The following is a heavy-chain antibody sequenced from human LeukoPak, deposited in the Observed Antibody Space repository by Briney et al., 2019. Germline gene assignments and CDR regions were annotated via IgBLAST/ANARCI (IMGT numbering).Heavy chain of an antibody. D-gene: IGHD1-26*01. V-gene: IGHV4-59*11. J-gene: IGHJ5*02. CDR1: GGSISGHY. CDR2: VYDSGST. Sequence: TSETLSLTCTVSGGSISGHYWSWIRQPPGKRLEWIGYVYDSGSTNYNPSLSSRVTISLDTSKNQFSLKLTFVTAADTAVYYCARLSGKWTWGQGTLVTVSS. CDR3: ARLSGKWT.